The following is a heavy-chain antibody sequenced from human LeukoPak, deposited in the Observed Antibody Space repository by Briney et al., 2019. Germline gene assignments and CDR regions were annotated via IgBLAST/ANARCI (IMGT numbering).Heavy chain of an antibody. Sequence: PGGSLRLSCAASGFRFSTYAMSWVRQAPGKGLEWVSAISGSGSSTYYADSVKGWFTISRDNSKNTLYLQMNSLRAEDTAVYYCAKGEGPVTSSWYYFDYWGQGTLVTVFS. D-gene: IGHD6-13*01. J-gene: IGHJ4*02. CDR2: ISGSGSST. CDR3: AKGEGPVTSSWYYFDY. CDR1: GFRFSTYA. V-gene: IGHV3-23*01.